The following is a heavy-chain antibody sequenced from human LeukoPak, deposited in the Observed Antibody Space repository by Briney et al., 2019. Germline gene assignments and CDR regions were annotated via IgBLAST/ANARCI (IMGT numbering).Heavy chain of an antibody. D-gene: IGHD7-27*01. CDR3: ARDRTLGIGDY. J-gene: IGHJ4*02. CDR2: ISSSSSYI. CDR1: GFTFSSYS. Sequence: PGGSLRLSCAASGFTFSSYSMNWVRQAPGRGLEWVSSISSSSSYIYYADSVKGRFTISRDNAKNSLYLQMNSLRAEDTAVYYCARDRTLGIGDYWGQGTLVTVSS. V-gene: IGHV3-21*01.